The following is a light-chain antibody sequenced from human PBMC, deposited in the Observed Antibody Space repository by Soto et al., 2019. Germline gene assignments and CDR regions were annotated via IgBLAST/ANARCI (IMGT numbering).Light chain of an antibody. J-gene: IGKJ4*01. CDR3: HQYGDSPPIT. CDR1: QSVSSRY. V-gene: IGKV3-20*01. Sequence: EIVLTQSPGTLSLSPGERATLSCRASQSVSSRYLAWYQQKPGQAPRLLIYDGSSRATGIPDRFSGSGSGTDFTLTISRLEPEDFAVYYCHQYGDSPPITFGGGTKVEIK. CDR2: DGS.